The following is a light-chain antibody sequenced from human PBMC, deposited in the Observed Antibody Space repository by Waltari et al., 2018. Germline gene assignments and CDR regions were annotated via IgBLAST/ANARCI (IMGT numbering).Light chain of an antibody. J-gene: IGLJ1*01. V-gene: IGLV2-14*03. CDR3: TSYTTRHSLV. CDR2: DVS. CDR1: SRDIGSYDW. Sequence: QSALTQPASVSGSPGQSITISCTGSSRDIGSYDWVSWYQQHPGKAPKVVIFDVSCRPSGVANRFAGSKSGKTASLTISGLQAEDEADYYCTSYTTRHSLVFGTGTKVTVL.